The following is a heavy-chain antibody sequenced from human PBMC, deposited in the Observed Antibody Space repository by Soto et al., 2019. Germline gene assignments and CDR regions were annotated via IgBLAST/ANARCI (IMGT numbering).Heavy chain of an antibody. V-gene: IGHV3-23*01. Sequence: GGSLRLSCAASGFTFSNYTMNWVRQAPGKGLEWVSTISGSGSSTYSADSVKGRFTISRNNSKNTLYLQMNSLIVEETAIYFRAKAWGIDYWGQGTLVTVSS. CDR1: GFTFSNYT. CDR2: ISGSGSST. D-gene: IGHD7-27*01. CDR3: AKAWGIDY. J-gene: IGHJ4*02.